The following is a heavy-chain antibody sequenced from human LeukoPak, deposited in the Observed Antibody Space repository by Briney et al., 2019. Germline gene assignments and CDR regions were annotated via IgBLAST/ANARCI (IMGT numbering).Heavy chain of an antibody. J-gene: IGHJ4*02. CDR2: IYHGDTT. V-gene: IGHV4-30-2*01. CDR1: GGSISSGGYS. CDR3: ASGYGSGSYSTLNY. Sequence: SETLSLTCAVSGGSISSGGYSWSWIRQPPGTGLEWIGYIYHGDTTYYNPSLKSRVTISVDRSKNQFSLKLTSVTAADTAVYYCASGYGSGSYSTLNYWGQGILVTVSS. D-gene: IGHD3-10*01.